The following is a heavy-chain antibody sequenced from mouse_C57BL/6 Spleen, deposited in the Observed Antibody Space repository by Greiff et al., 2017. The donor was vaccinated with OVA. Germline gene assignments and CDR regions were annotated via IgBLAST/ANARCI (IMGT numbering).Heavy chain of an antibody. D-gene: IGHD2-3*01. CDR2: ISSGSSTI. J-gene: IGHJ1*03. Sequence: EVKLVESGGGLVKPGGSLKLSCAASGFTFSDYGMHWVRQAPEKGLEWVAYISSGSSTIYYADTVKGRFTISRDNAKNTLFLQMTSLRSEDTAMYYCARTSDGYYSYWYFDVWGTGTTVTVSS. CDR1: GFTFSDYG. CDR3: ARTSDGYYSYWYFDV. V-gene: IGHV5-17*01.